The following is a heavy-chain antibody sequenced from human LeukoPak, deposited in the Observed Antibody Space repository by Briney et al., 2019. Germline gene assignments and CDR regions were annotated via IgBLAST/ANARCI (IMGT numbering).Heavy chain of an antibody. D-gene: IGHD1-1*01. Sequence: GGSLRLSCAASGFTVSSNYMNWVRQAPGKGLEWVSVIYSGGSTYYADSVKGRFTISRDNSKNTLYLQMNSLRAEDTAVYYCAKDRDWNDAFDIWGQGTMVTVSS. V-gene: IGHV3-53*01. CDR3: AKDRDWNDAFDI. CDR2: IYSGGST. CDR1: GFTVSSNY. J-gene: IGHJ3*02.